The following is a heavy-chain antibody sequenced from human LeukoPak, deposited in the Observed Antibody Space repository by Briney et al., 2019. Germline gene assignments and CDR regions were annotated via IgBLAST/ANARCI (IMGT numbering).Heavy chain of an antibody. CDR2: INPNSGGT. D-gene: IGHD3-9*01. V-gene: IGHV1-2*02. CDR1: GYTFTGYY. J-gene: IGHJ4*02. CDR3: ARGPHGRIYDILTGFDY. Sequence: ASVKVSCKASGYTFTGYYMHWVRQAPGQGLEWMGWINPNSGGTNYAQKFQGRVTMTRDTSISTAYMELSRLRSDDTAVYYCARGPHGRIYDILTGFDYWGQGTLVTVSS.